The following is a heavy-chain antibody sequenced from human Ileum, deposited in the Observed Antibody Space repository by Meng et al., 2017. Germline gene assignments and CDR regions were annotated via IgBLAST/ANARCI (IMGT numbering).Heavy chain of an antibody. CDR1: GFTFTNFA. V-gene: IGHV3-23*01. CDR3: AKDDYDTSGYYLSLVD. Sequence: GGSLRLSCAASGFTFTNFAMSWVRQAPGKGLQWVSTMGGSGDSYYADSVKGRFTISRDNSKNTLYLQMNGLRAEDTALYYCAKDDYDTSGYYLSLVDWGQGTLVTVSS. J-gene: IGHJ4*02. CDR2: MGGSGDS. D-gene: IGHD3-22*01.